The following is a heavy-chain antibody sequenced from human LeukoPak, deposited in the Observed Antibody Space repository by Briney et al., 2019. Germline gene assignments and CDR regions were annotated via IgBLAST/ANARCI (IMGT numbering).Heavy chain of an antibody. CDR3: ARGGNGYGYDY. Sequence: GASVKVSYKASGGTFSSYAISWVRQAPGQGLEWMGGIIPIFGTANYAQKFQGRVTITADESTSTAYMELSSLRSEDTAVYYCARGGNGYGYDYWGQGTLVTVSS. V-gene: IGHV1-69*13. J-gene: IGHJ4*02. CDR2: IIPIFGTA. D-gene: IGHD5-18*01. CDR1: GGTFSSYA.